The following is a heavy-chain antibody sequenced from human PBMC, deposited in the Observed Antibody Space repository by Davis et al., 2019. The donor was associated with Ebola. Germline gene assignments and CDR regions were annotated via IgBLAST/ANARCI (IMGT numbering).Heavy chain of an antibody. V-gene: IGHV3-23*01. D-gene: IGHD2-2*03. CDR2: ISGSGGST. CDR1: GFTFSSYA. CDR3: ARPMDIVVVPAATLYYGMDV. Sequence: GESLKISCAASGFTFSSYAMSWVRQAPGKGLEWVSAISGSGGSTYYADSVKGRFTISRDNSKNTLYLQMNSLRAEDTAVYYCARPMDIVVVPAATLYYGMDVWGQGTTVTVSS. J-gene: IGHJ6*02.